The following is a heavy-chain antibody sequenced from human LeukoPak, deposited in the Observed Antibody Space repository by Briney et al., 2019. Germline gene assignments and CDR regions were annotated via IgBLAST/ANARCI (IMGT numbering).Heavy chain of an antibody. Sequence: KPSETLSLTCTVSGGSISSYYWSWIRQPAGKGLEWIGRIYTSGSTNYNPSLKSRVTMSVDTSKNQFSLKLSSVTAADTAVYYCARDTPIGYCTNGVCYEPAAYDYWGQGTLVTVSS. CDR3: ARDTPIGYCTNGVCYEPAAYDY. D-gene: IGHD2-8*01. V-gene: IGHV4-4*07. J-gene: IGHJ4*02. CDR1: GGSISSYY. CDR2: IYTSGST.